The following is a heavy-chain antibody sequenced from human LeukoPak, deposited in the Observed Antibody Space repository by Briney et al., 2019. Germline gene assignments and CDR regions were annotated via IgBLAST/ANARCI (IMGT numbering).Heavy chain of an antibody. J-gene: IGHJ4*02. D-gene: IGHD6-13*01. CDR2: ISSTSNTI. CDR3: XRMGIAAAGVDY. Sequence: GGSLRLSCAASGFTFSTFSMDWVRQAPGWGLQWLSYISSTSNTIYYADSLKGRFTISRDNAKNSLYLQIDSLSVEDTAVYYCXRMGIAAAGVDYWGQGTLVTVSS. V-gene: IGHV3-48*01. CDR1: GFTFSTFS.